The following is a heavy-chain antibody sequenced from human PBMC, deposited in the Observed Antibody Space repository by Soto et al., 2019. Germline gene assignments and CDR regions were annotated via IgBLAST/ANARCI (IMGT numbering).Heavy chain of an antibody. V-gene: IGHV3-30*03. Sequence: GSLRLSCAASGFTFSSYGMHWVRQAPGKGLEWVAVISYDGSNKYYADSVKGRFTISRDNSKNTLYLQMNSLRAEDTAVYYCARVSGITMIVVVTRGLDYWGQGTLVTVSS. CDR3: ARVSGITMIVVVTRGLDY. CDR2: ISYDGSNK. D-gene: IGHD3-22*01. CDR1: GFTFSSYG. J-gene: IGHJ4*02.